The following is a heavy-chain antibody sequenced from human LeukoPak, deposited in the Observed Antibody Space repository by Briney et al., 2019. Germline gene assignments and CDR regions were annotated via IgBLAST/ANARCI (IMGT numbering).Heavy chain of an antibody. V-gene: IGHV3-23*01. J-gene: IGHJ4*02. CDR2: ISAGGIST. Sequence: PGGSLRLSCAASGFTFSSYAMSWVRQAPGKGLEWVSAISAGGISTYYADSVKGRFTISRDNSKNTLYLQMNSLRAEDTAVYYCAKGHYYDSSGAYSYNDYWGQGVPVIVSP. D-gene: IGHD3-22*01. CDR3: AKGHYYDSSGAYSYNDY. CDR1: GFTFSSYA.